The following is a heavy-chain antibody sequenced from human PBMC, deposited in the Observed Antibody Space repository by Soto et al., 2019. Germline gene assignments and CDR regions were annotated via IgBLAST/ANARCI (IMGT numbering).Heavy chain of an antibody. V-gene: IGHV5-51*01. D-gene: IGHD4-17*01. CDR1: GYTFSTSW. J-gene: IGHJ4*02. CDR2: IYPSDSDT. Sequence: PGESLKISCKGSGYTFSTSWIGWVRQMPGKGLEWMGIIYPSDSDTRYSPSFQGQVTISADKSISTAYLQLSSLKASATAMYYCARNYGAYFDYWGQGTLVTVSS. CDR3: ARNYGAYFDY.